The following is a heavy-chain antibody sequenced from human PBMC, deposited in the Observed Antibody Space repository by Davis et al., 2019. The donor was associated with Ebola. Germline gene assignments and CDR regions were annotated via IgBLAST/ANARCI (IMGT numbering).Heavy chain of an antibody. V-gene: IGHV6-1*01. CDR3: ARGWFRGSMDV. CDR1: GDSVSSSGAA. D-gene: IGHD3-10*01. Sequence: HSQTLSLTCAISGDSVSSSGAAWIWIRQSPSRGLEWLGRTYYNSKWYKDYAVSLKSRITFNPDTSKNQFSLQLSSVTPEDTGLYYCARGWFRGSMDVWGEGTTVTVSS. J-gene: IGHJ6*04. CDR2: TYYNSKWYK.